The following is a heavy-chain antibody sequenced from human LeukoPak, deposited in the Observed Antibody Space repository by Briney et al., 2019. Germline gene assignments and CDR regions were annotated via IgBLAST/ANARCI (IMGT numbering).Heavy chain of an antibody. J-gene: IGHJ4*02. D-gene: IGHD6-6*01. V-gene: IGHV3-48*03. CDR3: ARSKIGAALLDY. Sequence: GGGLRVSCAAPGFTFSTFEMNRVRRGPGEGVGWGASISSGGGAVYYADSVKGRFTISRDNAKNSLYLQMNSLRGEDTAVYSCARSKIGAALLDYWGQGTLVTVSS. CDR2: ISSGGGAV. CDR1: GFTFSTFE.